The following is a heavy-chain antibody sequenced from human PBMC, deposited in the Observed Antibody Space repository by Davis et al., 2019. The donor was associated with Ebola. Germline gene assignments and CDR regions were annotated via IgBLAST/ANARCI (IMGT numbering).Heavy chain of an antibody. D-gene: IGHD2-15*01. J-gene: IGHJ6*02. Sequence: PSETLSLTCTVSGGSISSSSYYWGWIRQPPGKGLEWIGSIYYSGSTYYNPSLKSRVTISVDTSKNQFSLKLSSVTAADTAVYYCARHTGFVGYCSGGSCYSDYYYGMDVWGQGTTVTVS. V-gene: IGHV4-39*01. CDR3: ARHTGFVGYCSGGSCYSDYYYGMDV. CDR1: GGSISSSSYY. CDR2: IYYSGST.